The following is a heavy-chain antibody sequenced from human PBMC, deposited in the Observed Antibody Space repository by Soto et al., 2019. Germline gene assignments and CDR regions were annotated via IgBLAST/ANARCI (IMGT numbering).Heavy chain of an antibody. J-gene: IGHJ3*01. CDR3: ARAPYYGD. CDR1: GFTFSDSS. CDR2: IRSRAHSHAT. D-gene: IGHD3-10*01. V-gene: IGHV3-73*02. Sequence: EVQLVESGGNLVQPGGSLKLSCAASGFTFSDSSIHWVRQASGKGLGWLGRIRSRAHSHATAYAASLTGRFIISRDDSKKTAYLQMNSLQIDDTAVYFCARAPYYGDWGQGTEVTVSP.